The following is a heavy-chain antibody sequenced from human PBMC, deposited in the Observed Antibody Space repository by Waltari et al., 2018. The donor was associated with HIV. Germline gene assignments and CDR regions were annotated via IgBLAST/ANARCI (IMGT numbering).Heavy chain of an antibody. J-gene: IGHJ4*02. D-gene: IGHD2-8*01. V-gene: IGHV3-49*04. CDR2: IRSKSYGETT. Sequence: EVQLLESGGGLVQPGRSLRLSCTGSGFSFGDYAVSWARQAPGKGLEWVGFIRSKSYGETTQYAASVKGRFTISRDDSKNIAYLQMISLRIEDTAVYYCARAPTGSMYFDHWGQGSLITVSA. CDR3: ARAPTGSMYFDH. CDR1: GFSFGDYA.